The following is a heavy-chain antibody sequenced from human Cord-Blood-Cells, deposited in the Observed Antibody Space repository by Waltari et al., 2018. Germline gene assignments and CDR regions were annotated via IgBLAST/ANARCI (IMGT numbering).Heavy chain of an antibody. V-gene: IGHV3-53*01. J-gene: IGHJ4*02. Sequence: EVHLVESGGGWIQPGGSLRLSCAASGFTDSSNQLTRVRQAPGKGLEWFSVIYGGGSTYYADSVKGRFTISRDNSKNTLYLQMNSLRAEDTAVYYCARDRDSSSWYDYWGQGTLVTVSS. CDR1: GFTDSSNQ. CDR2: IYGGGST. D-gene: IGHD6-13*01. CDR3: ARDRDSSSWYDY.